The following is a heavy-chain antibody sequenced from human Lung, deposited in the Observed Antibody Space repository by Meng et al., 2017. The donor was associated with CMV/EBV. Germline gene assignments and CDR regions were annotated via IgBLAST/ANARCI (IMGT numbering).Heavy chain of an antibody. D-gene: IGHD6-13*01. J-gene: IGHJ4*02. CDR3: ARGAPYIEAAFDD. Sequence: QVQLVQLGAEVKKPXASVMVXCKASGGTFSSYAISWVRQAPGQGLEWMGGIIPIFGTANYAQKFQGRVTITADESTSTAYMELSSLSSEDTAVYYCARGAPYIEAAFDDWGQGTLVTVAS. V-gene: IGHV1-69*12. CDR2: IIPIFGTA. CDR1: GGTFSSYA.